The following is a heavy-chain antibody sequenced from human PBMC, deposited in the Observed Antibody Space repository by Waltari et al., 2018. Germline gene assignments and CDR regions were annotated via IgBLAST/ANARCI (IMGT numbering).Heavy chain of an antibody. CDR2: MKTDGTSI. CDR3: TTNPGY. V-gene: IGHV3-74*03. Sequence: EVQLVESGGGLVQPGGSLRLARAASAFSTVSWLDWVRQAPGKGLVWVSRMKTDGTSITYADSVKGRFTISRDSAKNTYYLQMNGLRAEDTAVYYCTTNPGYWGQGTLVTVSS. CDR1: AFSTVSW. J-gene: IGHJ4*02.